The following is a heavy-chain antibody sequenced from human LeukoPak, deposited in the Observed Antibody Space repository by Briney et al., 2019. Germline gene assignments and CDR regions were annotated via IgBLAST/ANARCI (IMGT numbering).Heavy chain of an antibody. Sequence: TSETLSLTCAVYGGSFSGYYWSWIRQPPGKGLEWIGEINHSGSTNYNPSLKSRVTISVDTSKNQFSLKLSSVTAADTAVCYCARGGRIWFGAQYYFDYWGQGTLVTVSS. D-gene: IGHD3-10*01. CDR1: GGSFSGYY. CDR2: INHSGST. CDR3: ARGGRIWFGAQYYFDY. J-gene: IGHJ4*02. V-gene: IGHV4-34*01.